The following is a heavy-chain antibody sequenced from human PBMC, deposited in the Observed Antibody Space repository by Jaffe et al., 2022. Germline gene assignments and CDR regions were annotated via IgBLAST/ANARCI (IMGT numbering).Heavy chain of an antibody. V-gene: IGHV4-30-2*01. CDR3: ASSLDYSNYYYYMDV. D-gene: IGHD4-4*01. J-gene: IGHJ6*03. Sequence: QLQLQESGSGLVKPSQTLSLTCAVSGGSISSGGYSWSWIRQPPGKGLEWIGYIYHSGSTYYNPSLKSRVTISVDRSKNQFSLKLSSVTAADTAVYYCASSLDYSNYYYYMDVWGKGTTVTVSS. CDR1: GGSISSGGYS. CDR2: IYHSGST.